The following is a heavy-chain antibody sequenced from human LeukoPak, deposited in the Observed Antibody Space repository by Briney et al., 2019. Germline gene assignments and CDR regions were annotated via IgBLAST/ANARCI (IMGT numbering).Heavy chain of an antibody. D-gene: IGHD1/OR15-1a*01. CDR3: ARGNNPPYNSYYYMDV. CDR2: IIPLFVTP. Sequence: SVTVSCTASGGTFSSYPISWVRQAPGQGLEWMGGIIPLFVTPKYAQNFQGRVTITADESTSTAYMELSSLGSDDTAVYYCARGNNPPYNSYYYMDVWGKGTTVTVSS. CDR1: GGTFSSYP. V-gene: IGHV1-69*01. J-gene: IGHJ6*03.